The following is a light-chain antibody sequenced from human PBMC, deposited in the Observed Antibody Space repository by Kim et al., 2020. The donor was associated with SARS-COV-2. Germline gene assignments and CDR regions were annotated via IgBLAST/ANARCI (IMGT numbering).Light chain of an antibody. V-gene: IGKV1-5*01. CDR2: DAS. Sequence: STLCGSVEDRVSITCRASQNINTWLAWHRQKPGKAPEVLIHDASTLKSGVPSKCSCSGSGTEFTLTISSLQPDESATDYCQQHNAHFGQGTKLEIK. J-gene: IGKJ2*01. CDR3: QQHNAH. CDR1: QNINTW.